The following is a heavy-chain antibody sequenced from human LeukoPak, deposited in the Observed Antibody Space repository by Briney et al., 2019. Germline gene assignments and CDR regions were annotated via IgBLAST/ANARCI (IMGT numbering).Heavy chain of an antibody. D-gene: IGHD2-2*01. CDR2: INPNSGGT. V-gene: IGHV1-2*02. Sequence: ASVKVSCKASGYTFTGYYFHWVRQAPGQGLEWMGWINPNSGGTNYAQKFQGRVTMTRDTSISTAYMELSRLRSDDTAVYYCARAAGWDYQLLGDYWGQGTLVTVSS. J-gene: IGHJ4*02. CDR3: ARAAGWDYQLLGDY. CDR1: GYTFTGYY.